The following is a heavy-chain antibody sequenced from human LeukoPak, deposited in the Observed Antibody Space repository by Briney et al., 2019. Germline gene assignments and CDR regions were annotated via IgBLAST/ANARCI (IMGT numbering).Heavy chain of an antibody. D-gene: IGHD6-13*01. V-gene: IGHV4-59*08. CDR2: IYYSGST. J-gene: IGHJ5*02. CDR1: GGSINSYY. CDR3: ARWQQQLYNWFDP. Sequence: SETLSLTCTVSGGSINSYYWSWIRQPPGKGLEWIGYIYYSGSTNYNPSLKSRVTISVDTSKNQFSLKLSSVTAADTAVYYCARWQQQLYNWFDPWGQGTLVTVSS.